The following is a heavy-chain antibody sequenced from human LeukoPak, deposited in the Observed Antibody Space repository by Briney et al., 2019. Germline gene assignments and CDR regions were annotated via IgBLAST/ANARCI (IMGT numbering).Heavy chain of an antibody. J-gene: IGHJ3*02. Sequence: GGSLRLSCAASGFTFNNYAMHWVRQPPGKGLEWVAVISFDGNNKYYAGSVKDRFAISRDNFKNTLYLQMTSLRTEDTAVYYCARVTLRRVSVGNAFDIWGQGTLVAVPS. CDR3: ARVTLRRVSVGNAFDI. CDR1: GFTFNNYA. V-gene: IGHV3-30*09. D-gene: IGHD3-10*01. CDR2: ISFDGNNK.